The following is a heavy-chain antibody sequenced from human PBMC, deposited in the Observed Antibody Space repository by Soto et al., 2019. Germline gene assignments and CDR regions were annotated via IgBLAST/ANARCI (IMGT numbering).Heavy chain of an antibody. CDR3: ASGLSSCYVSYYFDY. CDR2: IDYSGRT. J-gene: IGHJ4*02. Sequence: SDTPSLTSSVSGYLISSGYYWGSIRQTPGKGLEWLGGIDYSGRTYYNQSLKSRASTSVQLSKSQFYLKLRCVTAADTAVYLCASGLSSCYVSYYFDYGGQVTLINVYS. V-gene: IGHV4-38-2*01. CDR1: GYLISSGYY. D-gene: IGHD3-22*01.